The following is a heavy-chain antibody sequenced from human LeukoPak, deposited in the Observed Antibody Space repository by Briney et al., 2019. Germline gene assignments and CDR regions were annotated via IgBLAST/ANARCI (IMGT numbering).Heavy chain of an antibody. V-gene: IGHV1-69*05. J-gene: IGHJ4*02. CDR3: ARESLDSGYAFDY. D-gene: IGHD5-12*01. CDR1: GGTFSSYA. Sequence: SVKVSCKASGGTFSSYAISWVRQAPGQGLEWMGGIIPIFGTANYAQKLQGRVTMTTDTSTSTAYMELRSLRSDDTAVYYCARESLDSGYAFDYWGQGTLVTVSS. CDR2: IIPIFGTA.